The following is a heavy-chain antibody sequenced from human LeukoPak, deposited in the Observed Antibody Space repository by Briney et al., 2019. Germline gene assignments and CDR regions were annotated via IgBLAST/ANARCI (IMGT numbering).Heavy chain of an antibody. V-gene: IGHV3-30*18. J-gene: IGHJ4*02. Sequence: GGSLRLSCAASGFTFSSYGVHWVRQAPGKGLEWVAVISYDGSNKYYADSVKGRFTIFRDNSKNTLYLQMNSLRAEDTAVYYCAKDKIYDSPHFDYWGQGTLVTVSS. CDR1: GFTFSSYG. CDR3: AKDKIYDSPHFDY. D-gene: IGHD5/OR15-5a*01. CDR2: ISYDGSNK.